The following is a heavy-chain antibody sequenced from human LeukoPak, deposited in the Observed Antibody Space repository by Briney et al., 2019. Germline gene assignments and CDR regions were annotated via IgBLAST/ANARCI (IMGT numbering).Heavy chain of an antibody. Sequence: AGSLRLSCAASGFTVSSNYMSWVRQAPGKGLEWVSVIYSGGSTYYADSVKGRFTIARDNSKNTLYLQMNSLRAEDTAVYYCARGPPYYDFWSGYYRFDYWGQGTLVTVSS. CDR3: ARGPPYYDFWSGYYRFDY. CDR2: IYSGGST. CDR1: GFTVSSNY. D-gene: IGHD3-3*01. V-gene: IGHV3-66*02. J-gene: IGHJ4*02.